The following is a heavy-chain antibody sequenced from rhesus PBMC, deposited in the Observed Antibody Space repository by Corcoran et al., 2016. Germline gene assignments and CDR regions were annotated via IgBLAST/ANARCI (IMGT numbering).Heavy chain of an antibody. CDR1: GGSISRNY. V-gene: IGHV4-160*01. Sequence: QVQLQESGPGLVKPSETLSLTCAVSGGSISRNYWSWIRQAPGKGLEWIGRIYGSGGSTDYNPSLKSRVTISTDTSKNQFSLKLSSVTAADTAVYYCARESLVAAIFDYWGQGVLVTVSS. CDR3: ARESLVAAIFDY. J-gene: IGHJ4*01. D-gene: IGHD4-29*01. CDR2: IYGSGGST.